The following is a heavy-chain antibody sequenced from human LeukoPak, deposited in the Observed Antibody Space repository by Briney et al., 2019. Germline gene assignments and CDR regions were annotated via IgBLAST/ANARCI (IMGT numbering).Heavy chain of an antibody. CDR3: ARDAGHIVVVTDPQFDY. CDR2: INWNGGST. CDR1: GFTFDDYG. V-gene: IGHV3-20*04. D-gene: IGHD2-21*02. Sequence: PGGSLRLSCAASGFTFDDYGMSWVRQAPGKGLEWVSGINWNGGSTGYADSVKGRFTISRDNAKNSLYLQMNSLRAEDTALYYCARDAGHIVVVTDPQFDYWGQGTLVTVSS. J-gene: IGHJ4*02.